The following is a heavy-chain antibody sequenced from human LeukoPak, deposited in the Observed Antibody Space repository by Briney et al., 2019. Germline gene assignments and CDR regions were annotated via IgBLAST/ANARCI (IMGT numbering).Heavy chain of an antibody. J-gene: IGHJ4*02. CDR3: ARSDCTNGVCPLDY. CDR1: GYTFTGYY. CDR2: INPNSGGT. D-gene: IGHD2-8*01. Sequence: GASVKVSCKASGYTFTGYYMHWVRQAPGQGLEWMGWINPNSGGTNYAQKFQGRVTMTRDTSISTAYVELSRLRSDDTAVYYCARSDCTNGVCPLDYWGQGTLVTVSS. V-gene: IGHV1-2*02.